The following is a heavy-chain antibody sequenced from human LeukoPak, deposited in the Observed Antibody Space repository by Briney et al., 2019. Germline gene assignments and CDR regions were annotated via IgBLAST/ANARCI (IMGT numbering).Heavy chain of an antibody. J-gene: IGHJ3*02. D-gene: IGHD6-19*01. V-gene: IGHV4-39*01. CDR3: AIYYTIAVASIHDAFDI. CDR2: IYYSGST. Sequence: SETLSLTCTVSGGSISSSSYYWGWIRQPPGKGLEWIGSIYYSGSTYYNPSLKSRVTISVDTSTNQFSLKLSSVTAADTAVYYCAIYYTIAVASIHDAFDIWGQGTMVTVSS. CDR1: GGSISSSSYY.